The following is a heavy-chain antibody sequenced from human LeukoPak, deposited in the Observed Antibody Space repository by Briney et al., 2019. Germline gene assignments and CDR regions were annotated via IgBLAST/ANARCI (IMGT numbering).Heavy chain of an antibody. V-gene: IGHV3-23*01. CDR3: AKDRRGCSSTSCYAADL. CDR1: GFIFSSYD. D-gene: IGHD2-2*01. J-gene: IGHJ5*02. Sequence: PGGSLRLSCAASGFIFSSYDWKWVRQAPGKGLGWVSSIGGGGANTYYRDSVKGRFTISRDNSKNTLYLQMNSLRAKDTALYYCAKDRRGCSSTSCYAADLWGQGALVAVSS. CDR2: IGGGGANT.